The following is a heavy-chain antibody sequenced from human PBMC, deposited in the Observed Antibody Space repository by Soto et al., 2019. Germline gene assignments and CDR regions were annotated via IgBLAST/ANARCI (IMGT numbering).Heavy chain of an antibody. Sequence: GGSLTLSCAASGFTFAPSAMHWVRPSPGKGLEWVAFMSHDENRKLYSDSVKGRFTLSSPHSKSTPYPQMRRLRAEDTAVYYCAKDYDFWGASVNRYFNSWGLGTLVTVSS. V-gene: IGHV3-30*18. J-gene: IGHJ4*02. CDR3: AKDYDFWGASVNRYFNS. CDR1: GFTFAPSA. D-gene: IGHD3-3*01. CDR2: MSHDENRK.